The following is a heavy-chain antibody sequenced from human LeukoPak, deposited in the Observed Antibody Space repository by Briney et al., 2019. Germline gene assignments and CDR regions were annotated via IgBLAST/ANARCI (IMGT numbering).Heavy chain of an antibody. Sequence: SVKVSCKASGYTFTSYAMNWVRQAPGQGLEWMGGIIPISGTANYAQKFQGGVTITADKSTSTAYMELSSLRSEDTAVYYCARGDCIAARTHYYYYYMDVWGKGTTVTVSS. CDR2: IIPISGTA. CDR3: ARGDCIAARTHYYYYYMDV. D-gene: IGHD6-6*01. V-gene: IGHV1-69*06. CDR1: GYTFTSYA. J-gene: IGHJ6*03.